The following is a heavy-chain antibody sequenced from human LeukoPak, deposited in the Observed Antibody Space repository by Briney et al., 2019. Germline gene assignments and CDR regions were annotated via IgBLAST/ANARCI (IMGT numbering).Heavy chain of an antibody. CDR1: GASITSHY. Sequence: PSETLSLTCTVSGASITSHYWIWIRQPPGEGLEWIGYVYHSGSTKYNPSLKSRVTISVDTSKNQFSLKLSSVTAADTAVYYCARGRRYCSGGSCYSGTARTFDYWGQGTLVTVSS. J-gene: IGHJ4*02. CDR2: VYHSGST. D-gene: IGHD2-15*01. CDR3: ARGRRYCSGGSCYSGTARTFDY. V-gene: IGHV4-59*11.